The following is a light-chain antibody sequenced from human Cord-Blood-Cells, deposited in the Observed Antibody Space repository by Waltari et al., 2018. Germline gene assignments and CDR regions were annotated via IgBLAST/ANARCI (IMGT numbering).Light chain of an antibody. J-gene: IGKJ2*01. Sequence: EIVLTQSPATLSLSPGERATLSRRASQSVSSYLAWYQQKPGQAPRLLIYDASTRATGIPARFSGSGSGTDFTLTISSLEPEDFAVYYCQQRSNWMYTFGQGTKLEIK. CDR3: QQRSNWMYT. CDR1: QSVSSY. CDR2: DAS. V-gene: IGKV3-11*01.